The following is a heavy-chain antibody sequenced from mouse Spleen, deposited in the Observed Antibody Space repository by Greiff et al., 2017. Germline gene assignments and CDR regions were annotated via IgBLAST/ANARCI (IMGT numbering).Heavy chain of an antibody. CDR3: ARDLTVYYFDY. J-gene: IGHJ2*01. CDR2: IYPGDGDT. Sequence: QVQLQQSGPELVKPGASVKISCKASGYAFSSSWMNWVKQRPGKGLEWLGRIYPGDGDTNYNGKFKGKATLTADKSSSTAYMQLSSLTSEDSAVYFCARDLTVYYFDYWGQGTTLTVSS. V-gene: IGHV1-82*01. CDR1: GYAFSSSW. D-gene: IGHD4-1*01.